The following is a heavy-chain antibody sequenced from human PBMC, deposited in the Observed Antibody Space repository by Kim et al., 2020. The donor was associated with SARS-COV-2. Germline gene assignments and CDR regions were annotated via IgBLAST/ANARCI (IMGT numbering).Heavy chain of an antibody. CDR3: ARVVAAAGKKLDY. J-gene: IGHJ4*02. CDR1: GGSFSGYY. V-gene: IGHV4-34*01. Sequence: SETLSLTCAVYGGSFSGYYWSWIRQPPGKGLEWIGEINHSGSTNYNPSLKSRVTISVDTSKNQFSLKLSSVTAADTAVYYCARVVAAAGKKLDYWGQGTLVTVSS. D-gene: IGHD6-13*01. CDR2: INHSGST.